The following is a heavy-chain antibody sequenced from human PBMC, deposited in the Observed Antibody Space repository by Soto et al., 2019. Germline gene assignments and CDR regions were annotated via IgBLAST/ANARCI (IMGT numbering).Heavy chain of an antibody. Sequence: SVKVSCKASGDTFSSYAISWVRQAPGQGLEWMGGIITIFGTACYAQKFQGRVTITADESTSTAYMELSSLRSEDTSVYYCARNFRRFAPYDFDYWGQGTLVTVSS. J-gene: IGHJ4*02. D-gene: IGHD3-10*01. CDR1: GDTFSSYA. CDR2: IITIFGTA. V-gene: IGHV1-69*13. CDR3: ARNFRRFAPYDFDY.